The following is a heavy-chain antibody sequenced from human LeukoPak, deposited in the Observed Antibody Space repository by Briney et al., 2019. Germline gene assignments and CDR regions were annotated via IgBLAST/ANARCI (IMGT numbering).Heavy chain of an antibody. Sequence: SETLSLTCTVSGGSINNYYWSWIRQPAGKGLEWIGRIYTGGSASYNPSLKSRVTMSVDTSKNQFSLKLSSVTAADTAVYYCARVSSGYDLDYWGQGTLVTVSS. CDR2: IYTGGSA. D-gene: IGHD5-12*01. CDR3: ARVSSGYDLDY. J-gene: IGHJ4*02. V-gene: IGHV4-4*07. CDR1: GGSINNYY.